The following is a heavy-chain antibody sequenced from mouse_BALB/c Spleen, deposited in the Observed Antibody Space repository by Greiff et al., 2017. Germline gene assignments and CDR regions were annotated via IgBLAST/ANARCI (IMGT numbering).Heavy chain of an antibody. CDR2: IWSGGST. CDR3: ARNYHIYRGYAMDY. D-gene: IGHD2-14*01. J-gene: IGHJ4*01. V-gene: IGHV2-2*02. Sequence: VQLQQSGPGLVQPSQSLSITCTVSGFSLTSYGVHWVRQSPGKGLEWLGVIWSGGSTDYNAAFISRLSISKDNSKSQVFFKMNSLQANDTAIYYCARNYHIYRGYAMDYWGQGTSVTVSS. CDR1: GFSLTSYG.